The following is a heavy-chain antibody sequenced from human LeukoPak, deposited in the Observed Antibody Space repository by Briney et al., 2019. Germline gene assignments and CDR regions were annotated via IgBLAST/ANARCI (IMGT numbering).Heavy chain of an antibody. D-gene: IGHD3-9*01. CDR3: ARSDDILTGVEAFDI. Sequence: PSGTLSLTCAVSGGSISSSNWWSWVRQPPGKGLEWIGEIYHSGSTNYNPSLKSRVTISVDKSKNQFSLKLSSVTAADTAVYYCARSDDILTGVEAFDIWGQGTMVTVSS. CDR2: IYHSGST. CDR1: GGSISSSNW. V-gene: IGHV4-4*02. J-gene: IGHJ3*02.